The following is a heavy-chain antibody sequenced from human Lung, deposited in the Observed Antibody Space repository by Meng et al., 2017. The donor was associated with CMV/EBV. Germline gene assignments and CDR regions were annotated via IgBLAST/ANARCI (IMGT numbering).Heavy chain of an antibody. Sequence: LQASGPALGNPSWPCSRTCTVSGGSITSSMYHWAWIRQPPGEGLEWIGSVVYSGTTYYTSSLKSRVSISVDTSKNQFSLKLSSVTAADTAVYYCARHHHSPTFDYWGQGTLVTVSS. V-gene: IGHV4-39*01. J-gene: IGHJ4*02. CDR2: VVYSGTT. D-gene: IGHD1-14*01. CDR1: GGSITSSMYH. CDR3: ARHHHSPTFDY.